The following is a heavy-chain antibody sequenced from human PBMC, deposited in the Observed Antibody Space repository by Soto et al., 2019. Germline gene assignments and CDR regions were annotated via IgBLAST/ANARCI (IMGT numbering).Heavy chain of an antibody. D-gene: IGHD2-2*01. CDR2: TDSSGRHI. Sequence: SXSLSFAASGFTFRSYEMNWFRRAPGKGLEWVSSTDSSGRHIYYADSVKGRFTISRDNAKNSLYLQMNSLRAEDTAVFYCARESTTIHYFHGMDVWGQGTSVTVSS. J-gene: IGHJ6*02. CDR3: ARESTTIHYFHGMDV. CDR1: GFTFRSYE. V-gene: IGHV3-48*03.